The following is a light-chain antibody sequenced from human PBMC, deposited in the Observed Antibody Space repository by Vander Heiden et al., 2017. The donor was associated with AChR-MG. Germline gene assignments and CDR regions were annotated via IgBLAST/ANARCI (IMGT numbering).Light chain of an antibody. V-gene: IGKV3-11*01. CDR3: QLRDGWPPALT. CDR1: RNIASH. CDR2: EAS. J-gene: IGKJ4*01. Sequence: EIVLTQSPATLSLSPGERATLSCRASRNIASHLVWYQQKPGQAPSLLIYEASTRASGVPSRFSGSGSGTEFTLTISGLEPEDFASYYCQLRDGWPPALTFGGGTKVEIQ.